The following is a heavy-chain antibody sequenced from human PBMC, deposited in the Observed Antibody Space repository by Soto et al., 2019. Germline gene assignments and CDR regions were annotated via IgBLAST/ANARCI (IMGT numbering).Heavy chain of an antibody. CDR1: GYNFISYG. CDR3: GRDYRSFPDI. D-gene: IGHD2-15*01. J-gene: IGHJ4*02. Sequence: QIQLVQSGPESKKPGASVKVSCQTSGYNFISYGLSWVRQAPGQGLEWMGWITPLNGNTNYPQRFRGKITMTTDTATNTGYVEVWNLKSDDTAVYYCGRDYRSFPDICGQGTLVTVSS. V-gene: IGHV1-18*04. CDR2: ITPLNGNT.